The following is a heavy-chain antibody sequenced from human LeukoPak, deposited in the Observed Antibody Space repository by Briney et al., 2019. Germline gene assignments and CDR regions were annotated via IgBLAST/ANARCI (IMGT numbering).Heavy chain of an antibody. Sequence: PGGSLRLSCAASGFTFDDYGMSWVRQAPGKGLEWVSGINWNGGSTGYADSVKGRFTISRDNAKNSLYLQMNSLRAEDTALYYCARDVGIRFLELNYFDYWGQGTLVTVSS. J-gene: IGHJ4*02. CDR3: ARDVGIRFLELNYFDY. CDR2: INWNGGST. CDR1: GFTFDDYG. D-gene: IGHD3-3*01. V-gene: IGHV3-20*04.